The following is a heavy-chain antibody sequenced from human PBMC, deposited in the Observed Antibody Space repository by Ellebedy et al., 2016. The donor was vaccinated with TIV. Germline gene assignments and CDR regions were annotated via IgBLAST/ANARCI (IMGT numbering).Heavy chain of an antibody. V-gene: IGHV4-39*01. D-gene: IGHD6-19*01. J-gene: IGHJ4*02. CDR1: GDSISSRNLY. CDR3: ARWIVVAGGFDY. CDR2: ISYSGST. Sequence: MPSETLSLTCTVSGDSISSRNLYWGWIRQPPGKGLEWIGGISYSGSTYYNPSLKSRVTISVDTSKNQFSLKLISVTAADTAVYYCARWIVVAGGFDYWGQGTLVTVSS.